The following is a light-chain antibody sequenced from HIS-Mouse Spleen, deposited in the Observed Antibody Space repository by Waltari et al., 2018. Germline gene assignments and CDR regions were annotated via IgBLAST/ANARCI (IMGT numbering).Light chain of an antibody. J-gene: IGLJ1*01. V-gene: IGLV2-11*01. Sequence: QSALTQPRSVSGSPGQSVTIPCTGTRSDVGGYNYVSWYQQHPGKAPKLMIYDVSKRPSGVPDRFSGSKSGNTASLTISGLQAEDEADYYCCSYAGSYTFPYVFGTGTKVTVL. CDR3: CSYAGSYTFPYV. CDR2: DVS. CDR1: RSDVGGYNY.